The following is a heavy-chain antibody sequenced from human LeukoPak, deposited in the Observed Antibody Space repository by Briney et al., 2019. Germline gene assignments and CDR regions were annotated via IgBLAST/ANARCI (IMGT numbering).Heavy chain of an antibody. Sequence: PGGSLRLSCAASGFTFSSYAMSWVRQAPGKGLEWVSAISGSGGSTYYADSVKGRFTISRDNSKNTLYLQMNSLRAEDTAVYYCARVRGGGSGSYQTSEYGMDVWGQGTTVTVSS. J-gene: IGHJ6*02. CDR3: ARVRGGGSGSYQTSEYGMDV. V-gene: IGHV3-23*01. CDR1: GFTFSSYA. CDR2: ISGSGGST. D-gene: IGHD3-10*01.